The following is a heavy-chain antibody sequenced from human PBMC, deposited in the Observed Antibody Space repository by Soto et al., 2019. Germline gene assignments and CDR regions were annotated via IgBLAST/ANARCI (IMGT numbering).Heavy chain of an antibody. Sequence: QVQLVQSGAEVKKPGSSVKVSCKASGDTFNDYTITWVRQAPGQGLEWMGRIIPLLGTTTYAQKFQGRVTITVDKSQTIADMELSSLTSEDTAMYYCARNDPFDSWGQGTLVTVSS. CDR1: GDTFNDYT. D-gene: IGHD1-1*01. CDR3: ARNDPFDS. V-gene: IGHV1-69*08. J-gene: IGHJ4*02. CDR2: IIPLLGTT.